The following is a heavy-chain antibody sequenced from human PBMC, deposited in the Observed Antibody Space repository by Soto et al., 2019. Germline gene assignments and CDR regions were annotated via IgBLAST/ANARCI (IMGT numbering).Heavy chain of an antibody. CDR3: AIQPANYGDYGEAGDAFDI. D-gene: IGHD4-17*01. J-gene: IGHJ3*02. V-gene: IGHV4-34*01. Sequence: SETLSLTCAVYGGSFSGYYWSWIRQPPGKGLEWIGEINHSGSTNYNPSLKSRVTISVDTSKNQFSLKLSSVTAADTAVYYCAIQPANYGDYGEAGDAFDIWGQGTMVTVSS. CDR2: INHSGST. CDR1: GGSFSGYY.